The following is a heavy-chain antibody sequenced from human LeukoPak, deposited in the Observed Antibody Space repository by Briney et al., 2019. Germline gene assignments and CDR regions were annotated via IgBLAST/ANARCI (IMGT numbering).Heavy chain of an antibody. D-gene: IGHD3-22*01. J-gene: IGHJ4*02. V-gene: IGHV1-46*01. Sequence: ASVKVSCKASGGTFSSYAISWVRQAPGQGLEWMGIINPSGGSTSSAQKFQGRVTMTRDTSTSTVYMELSSLRSEDTAVYYCARGLGYYDSSGPLFDYWGQGTLVTVSS. CDR3: ARGLGYYDSSGPLFDY. CDR1: GGTFSSYA. CDR2: INPSGGST.